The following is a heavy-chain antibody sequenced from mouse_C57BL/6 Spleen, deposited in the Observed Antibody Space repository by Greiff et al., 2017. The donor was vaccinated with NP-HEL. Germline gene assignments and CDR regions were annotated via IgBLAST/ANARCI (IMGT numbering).Heavy chain of an antibody. V-gene: IGHV1-69*01. CDR2: IDPSDSYT. Sequence: QVQLQQPGAELVMPGASVKLSCKASGYTFTSYWMHWVKQRPGQGLEWIGEIDPSDSYTNYNQQFKGKSTLTVDKSSSTAYMQLSSLTSEDSAVYYCARWSYSGGGYFDYWGQGTTLTVSS. CDR1: GYTFTSYW. CDR3: ARWSYSGGGYFDY. J-gene: IGHJ2*01. D-gene: IGHD2-12*01.